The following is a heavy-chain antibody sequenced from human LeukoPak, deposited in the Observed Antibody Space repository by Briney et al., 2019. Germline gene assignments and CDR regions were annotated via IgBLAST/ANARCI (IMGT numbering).Heavy chain of an antibody. V-gene: IGHV3-21*01. CDR3: VRDRKVEPLPEY. CDR1: GFTFSSYA. J-gene: IGHJ4*01. Sequence: PGGSLRLSCAASGFTFSSYAMNWVRQAPGKGLEWISSISSVSTYIYYADSVKGRFTISRDNARNSLYLQLNSLRAEDTAVYYCVRDRKVEPLPEYWGHGTLVTVSS. CDR2: ISSVSTYI. D-gene: IGHD1-1*01.